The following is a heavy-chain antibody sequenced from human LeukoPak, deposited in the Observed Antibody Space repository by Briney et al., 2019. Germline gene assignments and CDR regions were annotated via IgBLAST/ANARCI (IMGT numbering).Heavy chain of an antibody. V-gene: IGHV1-8*03. CDR3: ARGRATVTTHWFDP. CDR2: MNPNSGNT. D-gene: IGHD4-11*01. CDR1: GYTFNTFD. Sequence: GASVKVSCKASGYTFNTFDINWVRQATGQGLEWMGWMNPNSGNTGYAQKFQGRVTITRNTSISTAYMELSSLTSEDTAVYYCARGRATVTTHWFDPWGQGTLVTVSS. J-gene: IGHJ5*02.